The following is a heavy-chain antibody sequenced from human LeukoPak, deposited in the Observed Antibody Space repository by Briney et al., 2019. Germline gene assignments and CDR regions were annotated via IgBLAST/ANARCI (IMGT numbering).Heavy chain of an antibody. CDR1: GFTFSSYG. V-gene: IGHV3-30*02. D-gene: IGHD2-21*01. J-gene: IGHJ4*01. Sequence: PGESLRLSCAASGFTFSSYGMHWVRQAPGKGLEWVAFIRYDGSNKYYADSAKGRFTISRDNSKTTLYLQMNSLRAEDTAVYYCPKDLGSYCGGDCYSAVDYWGQGTLVTVSS. CDR3: PKDLGSYCGGDCYSAVDY. CDR2: IRYDGSNK.